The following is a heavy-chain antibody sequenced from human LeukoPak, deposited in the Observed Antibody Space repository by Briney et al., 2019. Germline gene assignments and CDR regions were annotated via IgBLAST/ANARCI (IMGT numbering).Heavy chain of an antibody. D-gene: IGHD2-2*01. V-gene: IGHV4-4*07. CDR3: ARDKPGDHVERPADRFDY. J-gene: IGHJ4*02. CDR2: IYTSGST. Sequence: SETLSLTCTVCGGSISNNFWVWIRQPAGKGLEWIGRIYTSGSTIYNPSLKSRVTMSVDTSKNQFSLNLSSVTAADAAVYYCARDKPGDHVERPADRFDYWGQGTLVTVSS. CDR1: GGSISNNF.